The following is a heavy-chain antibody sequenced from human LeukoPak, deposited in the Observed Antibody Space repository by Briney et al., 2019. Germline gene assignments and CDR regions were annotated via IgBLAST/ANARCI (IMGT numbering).Heavy chain of an antibody. Sequence: SETLSLTCTVSGGSISSSSYYWGWIRQPPGKGLDWIGGIYYSGSTYYNPSLKSRVTISVDTSKNQFSLKLSSVTAADTAVYYCATYGIIIPYFDYWGQGILVTVSS. CDR1: GGSISSSSYY. D-gene: IGHD3-3*01. J-gene: IGHJ4*02. V-gene: IGHV4-39*01. CDR2: IYYSGST. CDR3: ATYGIIIPYFDY.